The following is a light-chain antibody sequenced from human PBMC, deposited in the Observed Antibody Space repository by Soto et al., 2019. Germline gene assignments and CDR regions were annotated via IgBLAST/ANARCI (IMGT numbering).Light chain of an antibody. V-gene: IGKV3-15*01. Sequence: EIMMTQSPVTLSVSPGERATLSCRASQSVGSNLAWYQQKPGQAPRLLIYDTSIRATGIPARFSGSGSGTEFTLTISSLQSEDFAVYYCQQYNNWPPGYTFGQGTKLDIK. CDR2: DTS. CDR1: QSVGSN. J-gene: IGKJ2*01. CDR3: QQYNNWPPGYT.